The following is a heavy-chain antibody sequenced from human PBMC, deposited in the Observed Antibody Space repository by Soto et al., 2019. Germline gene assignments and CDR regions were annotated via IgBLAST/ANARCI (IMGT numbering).Heavy chain of an antibody. J-gene: IGHJ3*02. CDR2: TYYRSKWFN. CDR3: ERSRPYSSGWYDIDI. CDR1: GDSVSSNSGA. D-gene: IGHD6-19*01. V-gene: IGHV6-1*01. Sequence: SQTLSLTCAISGDSVSSNSGAWNWIRQSPSRGLEWLGRTYYRSKWFNDYAESVKRRITINPDTSKNQFSLQLNSVTPEDTAVYYCERSRPYSSGWYDIDIWGQGTMVTVS.